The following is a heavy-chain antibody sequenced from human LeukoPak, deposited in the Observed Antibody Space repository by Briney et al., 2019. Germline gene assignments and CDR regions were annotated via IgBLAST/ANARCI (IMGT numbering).Heavy chain of an antibody. CDR3: PELGITMIGGV. CDR2: ISYDGSNK. D-gene: IGHD3-10*02. CDR1: GFTFSSYG. V-gene: IGHV3-30*18. J-gene: IGHJ6*04. Sequence: GGSLRLSCAASGFTFSSYGMHWVRQAPGKGLEWVAVISYDGSNKYYADSVKGRFTIARDNSKNTLYLQMNRLRAEDTAVYYCPELGITMIGGVWGKGTTVTISS.